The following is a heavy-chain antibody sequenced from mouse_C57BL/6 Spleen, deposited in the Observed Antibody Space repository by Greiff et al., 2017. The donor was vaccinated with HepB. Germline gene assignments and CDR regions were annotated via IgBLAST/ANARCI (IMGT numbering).Heavy chain of an antibody. V-gene: IGHV5-17*01. J-gene: IGHJ4*01. D-gene: IGHD1-1*01. CDR2: ISSGSSTI. CDR3: ARAYYGSSYYYAMDY. CDR1: GFTFSDYG. Sequence: EVKLQESGGGLVKPGGSLKLSCAASGFTFSDYGMHWVRQAPEKGLEWVAYISSGSSTIYYSDTVKGRFTISRDNAKNTLFLQMTSLRSEDTAMYYCARAYYGSSYYYAMDYWGQGTSVTVSS.